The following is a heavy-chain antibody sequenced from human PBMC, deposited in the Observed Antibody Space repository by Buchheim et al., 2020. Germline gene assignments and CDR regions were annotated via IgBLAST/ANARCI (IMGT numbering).Heavy chain of an antibody. V-gene: IGHV1-46*01. J-gene: IGHJ5*02. CDR1: GYTFTNYH. CDR3: ARDVSYGWFDP. CDR2: INPRGDIT. Sequence: QVQLVQSGAEVKKAGASVKISCKASGYTFTNYHMHWVRHAPGQGLEWMGIINPRGDITTYAQKFQGRVTMTRDTSTSTDYMEVSSLTSEDTAIYYCARDVSYGWFDPWGQGT. D-gene: IGHD4-17*01.